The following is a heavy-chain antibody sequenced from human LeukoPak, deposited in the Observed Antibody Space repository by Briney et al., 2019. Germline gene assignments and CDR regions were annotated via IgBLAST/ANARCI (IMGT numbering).Heavy chain of an antibody. Sequence: PGGSLRLSCAASGFTFISYGMHWVRQAPGKGLEWVAFIRSDGSNKYYADSVKGRFTISRDNSKNTLYLQLNSLRAEDTAVYYCAKDMPAPYFDYWGQGTLVTVSS. V-gene: IGHV3-30*02. D-gene: IGHD2-2*01. CDR3: AKDMPAPYFDY. J-gene: IGHJ4*02. CDR1: GFTFISYG. CDR2: IRSDGSNK.